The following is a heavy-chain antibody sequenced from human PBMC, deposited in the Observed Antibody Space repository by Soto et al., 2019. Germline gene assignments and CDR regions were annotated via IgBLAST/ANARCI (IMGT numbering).Heavy chain of an antibody. CDR3: DDGMDV. Sequence: GGSLRLSXTASGFIFDSYAMSWVRQAPGKGLECISTISGSGHNTYYADSLKLSSVTAADTAVYYCARASALEIFPIVVVTAPDDGMDVWGQGTTVTV. D-gene: IGHD2-21*02. CDR2: ISGSGHNT. V-gene: IGHV3-23*01. J-gene: IGHJ6*02. CDR1: GFIFDSYA.